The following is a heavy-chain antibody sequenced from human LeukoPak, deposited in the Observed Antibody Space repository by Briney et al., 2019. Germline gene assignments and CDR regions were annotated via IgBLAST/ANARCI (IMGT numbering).Heavy chain of an antibody. D-gene: IGHD7-27*01. CDR2: ISSSGSTI. Sequence: GGSLRLSCAASGFTFSDYEMNWVRQAPGKGLEWVSYISSSGSTIYYADPVKGRFTISRDNAKNSLYLQMNSLRAEDTAVYYCARDLSLGIFDYWGQGTLVTVSS. V-gene: IGHV3-48*03. J-gene: IGHJ4*02. CDR3: ARDLSLGIFDY. CDR1: GFTFSDYE.